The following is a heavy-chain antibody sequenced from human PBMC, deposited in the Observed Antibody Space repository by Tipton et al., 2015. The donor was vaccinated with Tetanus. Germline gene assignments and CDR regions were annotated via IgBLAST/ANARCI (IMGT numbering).Heavy chain of an antibody. J-gene: IGHJ3*01. Sequence: VSGGSSSSFYWSWIRQPPGKGLEWIAYIFHSGSTNYSPSLKSRVAISMDTSKNQISLKLSSVTAADTAVYYCARRSYCSSSRCFDAFDLWGQGTMVTVSS. CDR1: GGSSSSFY. CDR3: ARRSYCSSSRCFDAFDL. CDR2: IFHSGST. V-gene: IGHV4-59*01. D-gene: IGHD2-2*01.